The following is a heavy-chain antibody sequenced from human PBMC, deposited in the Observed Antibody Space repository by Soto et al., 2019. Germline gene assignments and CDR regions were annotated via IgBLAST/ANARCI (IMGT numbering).Heavy chain of an antibody. V-gene: IGHV3-49*04. Sequence: HPGGSLRLSCTASGFTFGDSAMSWVRQAPGKGLEWVGFIRSKAYGGTTEYAASVKGRFTISRDDSKSIAYLQMNSLKTEDTAVYYCTRDCSSTSCYPGWLTCYYGMDVWGQGTTVTVSS. J-gene: IGHJ6*02. CDR3: TRDCSSTSCYPGWLTCYYGMDV. CDR2: IRSKAYGGTT. D-gene: IGHD2-2*01. CDR1: GFTFGDSA.